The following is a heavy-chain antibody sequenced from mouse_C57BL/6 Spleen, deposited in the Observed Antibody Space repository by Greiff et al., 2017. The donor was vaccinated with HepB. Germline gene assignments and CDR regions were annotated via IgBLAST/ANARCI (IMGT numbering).Heavy chain of an antibody. Sequence: QVQLKQPGAELVKPGASVKVSCKASGYTFTSYWMHWVKQRPGQGLEWIGRIHPSDSDTNYNQKFKGKATLTVDKSSSTAYMQLSSLTSEDSAVYYCAISDGYYGYFDVWGTGTTVTVSS. J-gene: IGHJ1*03. V-gene: IGHV1-74*01. CDR2: IHPSDSDT. CDR1: GYTFTSYW. CDR3: AISDGYYGYFDV. D-gene: IGHD2-3*01.